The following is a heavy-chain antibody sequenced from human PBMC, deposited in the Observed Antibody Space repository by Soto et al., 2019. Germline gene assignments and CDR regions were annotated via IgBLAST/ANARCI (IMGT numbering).Heavy chain of an antibody. Sequence: QLQLQESGSGLVKPSQTLSLTCAVSGGSISSGGYSWSWIRQPPGKGLEWIGYIYHSGSTYYNPSLKRRVTIPVDRSKTQFSLKLSSVPAADTAVYSCAAGGGLPRYYWGQGTLVTVSS. CDR1: GGSISSGGYS. J-gene: IGHJ4*02. D-gene: IGHD5-12*01. CDR2: IYHSGST. V-gene: IGHV4-30-2*01. CDR3: AAGGGLPRYY.